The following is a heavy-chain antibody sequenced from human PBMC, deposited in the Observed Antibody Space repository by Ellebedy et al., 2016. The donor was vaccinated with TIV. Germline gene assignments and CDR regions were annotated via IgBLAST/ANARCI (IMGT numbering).Heavy chain of an antibody. CDR2: ISGSGGST. CDR3: ARDCSSTSCYTPYFDY. J-gene: IGHJ4*02. Sequence: GESLKISCAASGFTFSSYAMSWVRQAPGKGLEWVSAISGSGGSTYYADSVKGRFTISRDNSKNTLYLQMNSLRAEDTAVYYCARDCSSTSCYTPYFDYWGQGTLVTVSS. V-gene: IGHV3-23*01. D-gene: IGHD2-2*02. CDR1: GFTFSSYA.